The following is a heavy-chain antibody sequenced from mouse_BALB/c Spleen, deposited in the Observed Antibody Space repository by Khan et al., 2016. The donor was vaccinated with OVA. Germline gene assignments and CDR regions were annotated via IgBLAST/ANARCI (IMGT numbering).Heavy chain of an antibody. CDR2: VSTGGSYT. Sequence: EVELVESGRDLVKPGGSLKLSCAASGFTFTTYGMSWVRQTPDRRLEWVATVSTGGSYTYYPDSVKGRFTISRDTAKNPLYLQMNSLKSEDTAMFYCTRIDYYYESEGFAYWGQGTLVTVSA. D-gene: IGHD1-1*01. J-gene: IGHJ3*01. CDR1: GFTFTTYG. V-gene: IGHV5-6*01. CDR3: TRIDYYYESEGFAY.